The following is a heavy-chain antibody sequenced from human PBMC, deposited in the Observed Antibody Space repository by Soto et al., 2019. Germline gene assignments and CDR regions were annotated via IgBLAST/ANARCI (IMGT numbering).Heavy chain of an antibody. CDR1: GYTFTSYG. CDR3: ARDLEWLVRGYFDY. D-gene: IGHD6-19*01. Sequence: GASVKVSCKASGYTFTSYGISWVRQAPGQGLEWMGWISAYNGNTNYAQKLQGRVTMTTDTSTSTAYMELRSLRSDDTAVYYCARDLEWLVRGYFDYWGQGTLVTVPQ. V-gene: IGHV1-18*01. J-gene: IGHJ4*02. CDR2: ISAYNGNT.